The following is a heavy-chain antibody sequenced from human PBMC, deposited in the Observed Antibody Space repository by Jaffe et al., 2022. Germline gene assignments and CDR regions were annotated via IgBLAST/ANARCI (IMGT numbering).Heavy chain of an antibody. J-gene: IGHJ4*02. CDR2: IYYSGST. Sequence: QVQLQESGPGLVKPSETLSLTCTVSGGSISSYYWSWIRQPPGKGLEWIGYIYYSGSTNYNPSLKSRVTISVDTSKNQFSLKLSSVTAADTAVYYCARASHGSGSFHRGPDYWGQGTLVTVSS. V-gene: IGHV4-59*01. CDR1: GGSISSYY. CDR3: ARASHGSGSFHRGPDY. D-gene: IGHD3-10*01.